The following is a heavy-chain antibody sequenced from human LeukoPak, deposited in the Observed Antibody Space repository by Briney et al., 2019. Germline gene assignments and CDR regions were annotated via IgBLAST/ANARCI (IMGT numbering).Heavy chain of an antibody. CDR3: ARGLTVATIGGPDAFDI. CDR1: GSTFSDYY. Sequence: PGGSLRLSCAASGSTFSDYYMTWIRQAPWKGLEWISYIGNRANTVSYADSVKGRFTISRDNAKNSLYLQMNSLRAEDTAVYYCARGLTVATIGGPDAFDIWGQGTMVTVSS. CDR2: IGNRANTV. D-gene: IGHD5-12*01. J-gene: IGHJ3*02. V-gene: IGHV3-11*01.